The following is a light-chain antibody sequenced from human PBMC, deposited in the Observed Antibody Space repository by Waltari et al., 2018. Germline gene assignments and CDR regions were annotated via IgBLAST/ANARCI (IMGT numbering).Light chain of an antibody. CDR1: HIGSYS. Sequence: SYVLTQPPPVSLAPGETARITCGVDHIGSYSVHWYQQKPGQAPVLVIFYDSDRPSGIPERFSGSNSGNTATLTITRVEAGDEANYYCQVWHAAIDPGVFGTGTEVSVL. J-gene: IGLJ1*01. CDR3: QVWHAAIDPGV. CDR2: YDS. V-gene: IGLV3-21*04.